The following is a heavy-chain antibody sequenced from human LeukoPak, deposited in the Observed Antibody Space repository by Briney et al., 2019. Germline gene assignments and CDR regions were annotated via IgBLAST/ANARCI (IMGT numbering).Heavy chain of an antibody. V-gene: IGHV4-61*01. D-gene: IGHD5-12*01. Sequence: SETLSLTCTVSGGSVSSGSYYWSWIRQPPGKGLEWIGYIYYSGSTNYNPSLKSRVTISVDTSKNQFSLKLSSVTAADTAVYYCARDLRRGPSLIVATRYYYYGMDVWGQGTTVTVSS. J-gene: IGHJ6*02. CDR3: ARDLRRGPSLIVATRYYYYGMDV. CDR2: IYYSGST. CDR1: GGSVSSGSYY.